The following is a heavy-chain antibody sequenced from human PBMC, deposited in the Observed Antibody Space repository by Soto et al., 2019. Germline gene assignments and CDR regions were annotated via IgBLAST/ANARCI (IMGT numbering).Heavy chain of an antibody. CDR1: GYTFTSYA. CDR2: INAGNGNT. CDR3: ARDSEQLVYWLQGKAPTDY. V-gene: IGHV1-3*01. J-gene: IGHJ4*02. Sequence: ASVKVSCKASGYTFTSYAMHWARQAPGQRLEWMGWINAGNGNTKYSQKFQGRVTITRDTSASTAYMELSSLRSEDTAVYYCARDSEQLVYWLQGKAPTDYWGQGTLVTVSS. D-gene: IGHD6-13*01.